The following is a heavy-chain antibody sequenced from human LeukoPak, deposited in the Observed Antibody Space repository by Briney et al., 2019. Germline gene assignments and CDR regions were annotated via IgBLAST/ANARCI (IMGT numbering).Heavy chain of an antibody. CDR2: MNPNSGNT. V-gene: IGHV1-8*01. D-gene: IGHD3-3*02. Sequence: ASVKVSCKASGYTFTSYGINWVRQATGQGLEWMGWMNPNSGNTGYAQKFQGRVTMTRNTSISTAYMELSSLRSEDTAVYYCARYTFLEWLFSYYYGMDVWGQGTTVTVSS. CDR1: GYTFTSYG. CDR3: ARYTFLEWLFSYYYGMDV. J-gene: IGHJ6*02.